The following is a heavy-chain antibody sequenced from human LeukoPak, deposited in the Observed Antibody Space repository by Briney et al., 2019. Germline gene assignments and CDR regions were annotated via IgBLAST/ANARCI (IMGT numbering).Heavy chain of an antibody. CDR2: INGDGSGT. CDR1: GFTVSSNY. V-gene: IGHV3-74*01. CDR3: ARGGDTYGPATLGALDI. Sequence: GGCLRLSCAASGFTVSSNYMSWVRQAPGKGLVWVSRINGDGSGTNYDDSVKGRFTISRDNAKNTLYLQMNSLRAEDTAVYYCARGGDTYGPATLGALDIWGPGTMVPVSS. D-gene: IGHD5-18*01. J-gene: IGHJ3*02.